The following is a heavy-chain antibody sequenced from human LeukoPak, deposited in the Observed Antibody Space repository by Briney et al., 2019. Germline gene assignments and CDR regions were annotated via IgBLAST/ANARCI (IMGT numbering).Heavy chain of an antibody. CDR3: ASVSYSSSWYRPLGGYYYYGMDV. CDR1: GGTFSSYA. Sequence: SVKVSCKASGGTFSSYAISWVRQAPGQGLEWMGGIIPIFGTANYAQKFQGRVMITADESTSTAYMELSSLRSEDTAVYYCASVSYSSSWYRPLGGYYYYGMDVWGQGTTVTVSS. CDR2: IIPIFGTA. D-gene: IGHD6-13*01. J-gene: IGHJ6*02. V-gene: IGHV1-69*13.